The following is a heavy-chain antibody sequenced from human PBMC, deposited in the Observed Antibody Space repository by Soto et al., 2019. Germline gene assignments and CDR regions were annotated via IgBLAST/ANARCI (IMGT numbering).Heavy chain of an antibody. CDR3: ARDSPPYSSRWSSCCY. J-gene: IGHJ4*02. D-gene: IGHD6-13*01. CDR1: GYTFTSYA. V-gene: IGHV1-3*01. CDR2: INAGNGNT. Sequence: GASVKVSCKASGYTFTSYAMNWVRQAPGQRLEWMGWINAGNGNTKYSQKFQGRVTITRDTSTSTVYMELSSLRSEDTAVYYCARDSPPYSSRWSSCCYWGQGTLVTVSS.